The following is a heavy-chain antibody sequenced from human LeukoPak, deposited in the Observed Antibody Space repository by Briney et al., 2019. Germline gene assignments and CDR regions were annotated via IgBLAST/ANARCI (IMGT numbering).Heavy chain of an antibody. J-gene: IGHJ3*02. CDR2: FEPEEGDHGET. Sequence: ASVKVSCKVSGYTLTELSMHWVRQAPGKGLEWMGGFEPEEGDHGETIYAQNFEGRLTLTEDTLTDTAYMELLSLTSEDTAVYYCATDRLEIYALNIWGQGTMVTVSS. CDR1: GYTLTELS. CDR3: ATDRLEIYALNI. D-gene: IGHD1-1*01. V-gene: IGHV1-24*01.